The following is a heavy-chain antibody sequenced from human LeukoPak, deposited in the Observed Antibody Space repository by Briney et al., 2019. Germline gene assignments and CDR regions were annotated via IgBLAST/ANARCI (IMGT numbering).Heavy chain of an antibody. CDR3: ARASTVAGKEYYSYYYMDV. V-gene: IGHV1-69*13. D-gene: IGHD6-19*01. Sequence: GASVKVSCKASGGTFSSYAISWVRQAPGQGLEWMGGIIPIFGTANHAQKFQGRVTITADESTSTAYMELSSLRSEDTALYYCARASTVAGKEYYSYYYMDVWGKGTTVTISS. CDR1: GGTFSSYA. CDR2: IIPIFGTA. J-gene: IGHJ6*03.